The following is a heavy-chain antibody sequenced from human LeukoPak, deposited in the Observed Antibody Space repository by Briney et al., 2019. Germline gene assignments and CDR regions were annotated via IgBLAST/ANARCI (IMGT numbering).Heavy chain of an antibody. CDR1: GFTFSSYG. J-gene: IGHJ6*03. CDR3: AKDPRSYSSGWCYMDV. V-gene: IGHV3-30*02. Sequence: GGSLRLSCAASGFTFSSYGIHWVRQAPGKGLEWVAFIRYDGSNKYYADSVKGRFTISRDNSKNTLYLQMNSLRAEDTAVYYCAKDPRSYSSGWCYMDVWGKGTTVTVSS. D-gene: IGHD6-19*01. CDR2: IRYDGSNK.